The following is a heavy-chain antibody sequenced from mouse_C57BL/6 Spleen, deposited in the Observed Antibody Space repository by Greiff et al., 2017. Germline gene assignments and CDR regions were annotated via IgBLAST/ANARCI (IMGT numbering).Heavy chain of an antibody. CDR3: ARMGGDYYGSSLYYFDY. Sequence: VQLQQSGAELVRPGASVKLSCKASGYTFTDYYINWVKQRPGQGLEWIARIYPGSGNTYYNEKFKGKATLTAEKSSSTAYMQLSSLTSEDSAVYFCARMGGDYYGSSLYYFDYWGQGTTLTVSS. CDR1: GYTFTDYY. D-gene: IGHD1-1*01. CDR2: IYPGSGNT. V-gene: IGHV1-76*01. J-gene: IGHJ2*01.